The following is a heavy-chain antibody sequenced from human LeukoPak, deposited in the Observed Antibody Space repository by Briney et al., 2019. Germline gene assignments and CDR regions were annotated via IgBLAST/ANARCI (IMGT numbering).Heavy chain of an antibody. D-gene: IGHD2-15*01. Sequence: ASVKVSCKASGYTFTGYGISWVRQAPGQGLEWMGWINPNSGGTNYAQKFQGRVTMTKDTSISTAYMELSRLRSDDTAVYYCARDQWACSGGSCYQIDPWGQGTLVTVSS. CDR1: GYTFTGYG. CDR2: INPNSGGT. J-gene: IGHJ5*02. V-gene: IGHV1-2*02. CDR3: ARDQWACSGGSCYQIDP.